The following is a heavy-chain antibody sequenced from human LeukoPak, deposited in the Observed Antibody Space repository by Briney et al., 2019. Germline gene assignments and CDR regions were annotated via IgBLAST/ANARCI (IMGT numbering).Heavy chain of an antibody. V-gene: IGHV3-74*01. CDR2: INSDGINT. J-gene: IGHJ4*02. CDR3: ARDLRHVVVTNYFDY. Sequence: GGSLRLSCAASGFTFSNYWMHWVRQAPGKGLVWVSRINSDGINTSYADSVKGRFTISRDNAKNTLNLQMNSLRAEDTAVYYCARDLRHVVVTNYFDYWGQGTLVTVSS. CDR1: GFTFSNYW. D-gene: IGHD2-21*02.